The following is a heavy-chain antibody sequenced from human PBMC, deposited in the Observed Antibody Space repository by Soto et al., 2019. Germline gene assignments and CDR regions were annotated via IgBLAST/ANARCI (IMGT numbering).Heavy chain of an antibody. Sequence: EVQVVESGGGLVQPGGSLRLCCVASGFTFRSYWMSWVRQAPGKRLEWVANVKQDGNERHYLDTVKGRFTISRDNAKNSLDLLMNSLKTEDTAMYYCARDGPLSSPTSGWFDPWGQGTLVIASS. J-gene: IGHJ5*02. CDR1: GFTFRSYW. CDR2: VKQDGNER. CDR3: ARDGPLSSPTSGWFDP. V-gene: IGHV3-7*03. D-gene: IGHD2-2*01.